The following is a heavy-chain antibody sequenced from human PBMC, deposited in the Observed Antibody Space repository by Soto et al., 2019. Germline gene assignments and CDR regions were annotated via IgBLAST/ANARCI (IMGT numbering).Heavy chain of an antibody. CDR3: ARVRLNYYFDY. J-gene: IGHJ4*02. CDR2: VNPSGGST. V-gene: IGHV1-46*01. CDR1: GYTFTSYY. D-gene: IGHD1-20*01. Sequence: ASVKVSCKASGYTFTSYYMHWVRQAPGQGLEWMGIVNPSGGSTSYAQKFQGRVTMTRDTSTSTVYMELSSLRSEDTAVYYCARVRLNYYFDYWGQGTLVTVSS.